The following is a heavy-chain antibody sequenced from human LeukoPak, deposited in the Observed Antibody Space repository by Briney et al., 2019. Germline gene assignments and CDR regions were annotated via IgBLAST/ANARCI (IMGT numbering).Heavy chain of an antibody. V-gene: IGHV3-11*01. D-gene: IGHD3-22*01. CDR1: GFTFSDYY. J-gene: IGHJ4*02. CDR3: ARQSYYYDSSGHYVYYFDY. CDR2: IRSSGSTI. Sequence: GGSLRLSCAASGFTFSDYYMSWIRQAPGKGLEWVSYIRSSGSTIYYADSVKGRFTISRDNAKNSLYLQMNSLRAEDTAVYYCARQSYYYDSSGHYVYYFDYWGQGTLVTVSS.